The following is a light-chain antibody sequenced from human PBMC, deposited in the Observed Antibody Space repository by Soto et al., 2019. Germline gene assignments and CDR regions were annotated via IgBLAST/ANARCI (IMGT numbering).Light chain of an antibody. CDR3: QQYKNWPSWT. CDR1: QSVSSN. J-gene: IGKJ1*01. Sequence: ELVMPQSPATLPVSPGERATISCRASQSVSSNLAWYQQKPGQAPRLLIYGASPRATGIPDRFSGSGSETEFTLALSSLQSEAFAVYYCQQYKNWPSWTFGQGTKVDSK. V-gene: IGKV3-15*01. CDR2: GAS.